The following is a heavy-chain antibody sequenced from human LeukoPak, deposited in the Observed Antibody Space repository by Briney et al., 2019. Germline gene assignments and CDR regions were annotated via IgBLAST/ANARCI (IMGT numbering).Heavy chain of an antibody. Sequence: PSETLSLTCTVSGGSISSSSYYWGWIRQPPGKGLEWIGTIYYSGTTYYNPSLTGRVTISVDASKNQFSLKLSSVTAADTAVYYCARTLEGSGGNHWGQGTLVTVSS. CDR2: IYYSGTT. CDR1: GGSISSSSYY. CDR3: ARTLEGSGGNH. V-gene: IGHV4-39*01. J-gene: IGHJ5*02. D-gene: IGHD2-15*01.